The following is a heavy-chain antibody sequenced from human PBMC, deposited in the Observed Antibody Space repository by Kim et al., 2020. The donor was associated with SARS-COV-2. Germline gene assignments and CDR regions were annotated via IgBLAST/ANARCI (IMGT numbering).Heavy chain of an antibody. CDR3: ARVIGYDILPGYSRGEYFQH. V-gene: IGHV1-69*13. D-gene: IGHD3-9*01. Sequence: SVKVSCKASGGTFSSYAISWVRQAPGQGLEWMGGIIPIFGTANYAQKFQGRVTITADESTSTAYMELSSLRSEDTAVYYCARVIGYDILPGYSRGEYFQHWGQGTLVTVSS. CDR1: GGTFSSYA. CDR2: IIPIFGTA. J-gene: IGHJ1*01.